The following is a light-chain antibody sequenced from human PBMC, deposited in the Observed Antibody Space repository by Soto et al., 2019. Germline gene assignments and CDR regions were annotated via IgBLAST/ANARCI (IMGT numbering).Light chain of an antibody. V-gene: IGKV1-39*01. CDR1: QSVSSY. Sequence: DIQMTQSPSPLSASVGDRVDITCRTSQSVSSYLNWYQAKPGKGPKLLIYEASSLESGVPSRFSGSGSGTDFTLTISSLQPEDSATYYCQQSYSTPPFTFGPGTRVDI. CDR3: QQSYSTPPFT. CDR2: EAS. J-gene: IGKJ3*01.